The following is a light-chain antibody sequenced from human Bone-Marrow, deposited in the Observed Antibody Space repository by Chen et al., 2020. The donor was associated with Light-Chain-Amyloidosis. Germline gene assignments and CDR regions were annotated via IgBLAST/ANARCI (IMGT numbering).Light chain of an antibody. Sequence: QSVLTQPPSVSGAPGPRVTISCTGSSSNTGAGYDVHWYQQLPGTAPKLLIYGNSNRPSGVPDRFSGSKSGTSASLAITGLQAEDEADYYCQSYDSSLSAWVFGGGTKLTVL. CDR2: GNS. CDR1: SSNTGAGYD. V-gene: IGLV1-40*01. CDR3: QSYDSSLSAWV. J-gene: IGLJ3*02.